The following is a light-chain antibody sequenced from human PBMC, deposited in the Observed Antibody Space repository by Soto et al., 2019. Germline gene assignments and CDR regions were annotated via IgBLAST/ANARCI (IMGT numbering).Light chain of an antibody. V-gene: IGKV3D-20*02. Sequence: EIVLTQSPGTLSLSPGERATLSCRASQSVSSSYLAWYQQKPGQAPRLLIYDASRRASGVPARFSGSGSGTDFTLTISSLEPEDFALYYCQQRNTWPPITVGQGRLLEIK. CDR3: QQRNTWPPIT. CDR2: DAS. J-gene: IGKJ5*01. CDR1: QSVSSSY.